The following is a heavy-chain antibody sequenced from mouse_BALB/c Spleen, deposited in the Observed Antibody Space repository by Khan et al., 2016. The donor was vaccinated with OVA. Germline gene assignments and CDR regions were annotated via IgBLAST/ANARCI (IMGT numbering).Heavy chain of an antibody. Sequence: QVQLQQSGAELAKPGASMKMSCKASGYTFTTYWMHWVKQRPGQGLEWIGYIDPTTGYTEYNQKFKDRATLPTDNSSSTAYMQLSSLTSEDSAVYYCARRGLDGIFAYWGQGTLGTVSA. CDR3: ARRGLDGIFAY. CDR2: IDPTTGYT. J-gene: IGHJ3*01. CDR1: GYTFTTYW. D-gene: IGHD2-1*01. V-gene: IGHV1-7*01.